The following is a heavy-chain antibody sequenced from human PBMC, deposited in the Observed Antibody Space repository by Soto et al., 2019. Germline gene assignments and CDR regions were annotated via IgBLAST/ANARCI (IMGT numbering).Heavy chain of an antibody. Sequence: DVQLLESGGGVVQSGGSLRLSCSASGFAFSDYSMHWVRQAPGKGPEWVSAISGGGGNTYYAGSVNGRFTISRDNSRNTLYLQMHSLRDDDTALYYWAKETYGSGWTLDSWGQGTRATVSS. V-gene: IGHV3-23*01. D-gene: IGHD6-19*01. J-gene: IGHJ4*02. CDR1: GFAFSDYS. CDR2: ISGGGGNT. CDR3: AKETYGSGWTLDS.